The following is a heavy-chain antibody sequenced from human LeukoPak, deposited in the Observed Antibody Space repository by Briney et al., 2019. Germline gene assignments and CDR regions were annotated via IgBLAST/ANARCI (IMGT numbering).Heavy chain of an antibody. V-gene: IGHV3-53*01. CDR3: ARGGDRYSYGYYY. D-gene: IGHD5-18*01. J-gene: IGHJ4*02. CDR2: IYSGGST. CDR1: GFTVSSNY. Sequence: GGSLRLSCAASGFTVSSNYMSWVRQAPGKGLEGVAVIYSGGSTYYADSVKGRFTISRDNSKNTLYLQMNSLRAEDTAVYYCARGGDRYSYGYYYWGQGTLVTVSS.